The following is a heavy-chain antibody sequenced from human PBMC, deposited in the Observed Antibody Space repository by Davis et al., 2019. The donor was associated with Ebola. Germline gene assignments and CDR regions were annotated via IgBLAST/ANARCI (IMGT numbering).Heavy chain of an antibody. Sequence: GESLKISCAASGFTFSSYPMHWVRQAPGKGLEWVAIISHDGASEYYADSVKGRFTISRDNSKNTLYLQMNSLRAEDTAVYYCSKARYSYGYESDYWGQGTLVTVSS. CDR1: GFTFSSYP. D-gene: IGHD5-18*01. J-gene: IGHJ4*02. CDR3: SKARYSYGYESDY. CDR2: ISHDGASE. V-gene: IGHV3-30-3*01.